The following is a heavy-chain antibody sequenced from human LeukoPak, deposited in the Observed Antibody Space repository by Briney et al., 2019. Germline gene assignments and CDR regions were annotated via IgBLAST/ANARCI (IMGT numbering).Heavy chain of an antibody. Sequence: PGGSLRLSCGASGFTFSSYSMNWVRQAPGKGLEWVSYISSSSSTIYYADSVKGRFTISRDNAKNSLYLQMNSLRAEDTAVYYCARDRRRFLEWLLYDYWGQGTLVTVSS. CDR2: ISSSSSTI. CDR1: GFTFSSYS. D-gene: IGHD3-3*01. J-gene: IGHJ4*02. V-gene: IGHV3-48*01. CDR3: ARDRRRFLEWLLYDY.